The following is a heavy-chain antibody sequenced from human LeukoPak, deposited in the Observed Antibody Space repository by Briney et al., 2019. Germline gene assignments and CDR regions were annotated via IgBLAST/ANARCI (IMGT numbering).Heavy chain of an antibody. CDR2: ISSSSSYI. D-gene: IGHD2-2*01. Sequence: GGSLRLSCAASGFTFSSYSMNWVRQAPGKGLEWVSSISSSSSYIYYADSVKGRFTISRDNAKNSLYLQMNSLRAEDTAVYYCARVEGSLPAATVDDLDYWGQGTLVTVSS. CDR3: ARVEGSLPAATVDDLDY. V-gene: IGHV3-21*01. CDR1: GFTFSSYS. J-gene: IGHJ4*02.